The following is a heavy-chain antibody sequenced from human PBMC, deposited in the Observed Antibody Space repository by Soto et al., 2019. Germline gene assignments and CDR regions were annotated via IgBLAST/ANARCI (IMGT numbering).Heavy chain of an antibody. Sequence: QLQESGPGLVKTSETLSLTCSVSGGSISGDGSYWAWIRQYPGKGLEWIGYIYYSGTTYYNPSRRIRASISVDNSKSQFSLRLDSVNAADTAIYYCARETKTYCSGGSCNWFDPWGQGILVAVSS. V-gene: IGHV4-31*03. CDR2: IYYSGTT. CDR3: ARETKTYCSGGSCNWFDP. J-gene: IGHJ5*02. D-gene: IGHD2-15*01. CDR1: GGSISGDGSY.